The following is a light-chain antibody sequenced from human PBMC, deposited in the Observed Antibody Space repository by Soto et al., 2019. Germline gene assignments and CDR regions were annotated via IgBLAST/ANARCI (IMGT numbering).Light chain of an antibody. J-gene: IGKJ1*01. Sequence: DIQMTQSPSTLSASVGDRVTITCRASKSISGRLAWYQQKPGKAPKLLIYAASSLESGVPSRFSGSGSGTKFILTISSLQPDDFATYYCQQYNSERTFGQGTKVEIK. V-gene: IGKV1-5*01. CDR1: KSISGR. CDR2: AAS. CDR3: QQYNSERT.